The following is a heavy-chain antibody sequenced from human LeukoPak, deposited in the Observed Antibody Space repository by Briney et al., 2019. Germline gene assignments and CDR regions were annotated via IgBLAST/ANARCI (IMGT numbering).Heavy chain of an antibody. J-gene: IGHJ4*02. Sequence: SETLSLTCAAYGGSFSGYYWTLIRQPPGKGLEWIGEINHSGRTNYNPSLKSRVTISVDTSKNQFSLNLNSVTAADTAVYYCARGQVATIACFDYWGQGTLVTVSS. CDR3: ARGQVATIACFDY. V-gene: IGHV4-34*01. CDR2: INHSGRT. D-gene: IGHD5-12*01. CDR1: GGSFSGYY.